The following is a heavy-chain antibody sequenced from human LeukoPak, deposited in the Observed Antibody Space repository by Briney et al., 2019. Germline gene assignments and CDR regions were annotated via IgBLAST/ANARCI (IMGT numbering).Heavy chain of an antibody. CDR3: AKRSAESSGYFDS. CDR2: INTDGSST. Sequence: GGSLRLSCSASGFTLSSYWMHWVRQAPGKGLVWVSRINTDGSSTNYADSVKGRFTVSRDNAKNTLYLQMNSLRAEDTAIYYCAKRSAESSGYFDSWGQGTLVTVSS. D-gene: IGHD6-19*01. CDR1: GFTLSSYW. V-gene: IGHV3-74*01. J-gene: IGHJ4*02.